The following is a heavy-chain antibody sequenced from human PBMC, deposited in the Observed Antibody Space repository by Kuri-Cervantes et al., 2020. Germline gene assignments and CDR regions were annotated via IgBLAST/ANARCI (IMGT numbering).Heavy chain of an antibody. CDR2: IYYSGST. Sequence: SETLSLPCTVFGGSISSGGYYWSWIRQPPGKGLEWIGYIYYSGSTNYNPSLKSRVTISVDPSKNQFSLKLSSVTAADTAVYYCALMLTYYDFWSGYYSHFDYWGQGTLVTVSS. V-gene: IGHV4-61*08. CDR3: ALMLTYYDFWSGYYSHFDY. CDR1: GGSISSGGYY. D-gene: IGHD3-3*01. J-gene: IGHJ4*02.